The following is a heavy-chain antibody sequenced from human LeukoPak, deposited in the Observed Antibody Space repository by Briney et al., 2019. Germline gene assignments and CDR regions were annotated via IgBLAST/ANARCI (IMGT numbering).Heavy chain of an antibody. V-gene: IGHV1-8*03. D-gene: IGHD7-27*01. CDR3: ARGVPWGGAFDI. Sequence: ASVKVSFKASGGTFSSYAISWVRQAPGQGREWMGWMNPNSGNTGYAQKFQGRVTITRNSSISKAYMELSSLRSEDTAVYYCARGVPWGGAFDIWGQGTMVTVSS. J-gene: IGHJ3*02. CDR2: MNPNSGNT. CDR1: GGTFSSYA.